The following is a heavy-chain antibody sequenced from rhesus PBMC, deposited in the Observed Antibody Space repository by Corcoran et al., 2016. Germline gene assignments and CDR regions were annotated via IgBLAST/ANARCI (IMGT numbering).Heavy chain of an antibody. CDR1: GGSISGYYL. D-gene: IGHD2-15*01. CDR2: IYVGRGST. J-gene: IGHJ4*01. V-gene: IGHV4S7*01. Sequence: QVQLQESGPGVVKPSETLSLTCAVSGGSISGYYLWSWIRQPPGKGLEWIWFIYVGRGSTSYNPSLKCRVIISIDASKSQFSLKLSSVTAADTAVYYCARETGVLTALFDYWGQGVLVTVSS. CDR3: ARETGVLTALFDY.